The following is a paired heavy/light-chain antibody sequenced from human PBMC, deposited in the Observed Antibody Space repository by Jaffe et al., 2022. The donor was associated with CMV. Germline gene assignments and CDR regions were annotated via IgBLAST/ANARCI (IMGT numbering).Heavy chain of an antibody. CDR2: IYSGGST. CDR3: ARVPLPTDYGAPPGWYFDL. D-gene: IGHD4-17*01. V-gene: IGHV3-53*02. Sequence: EVQLVETGGGLIQPGGSLRLSCAASGFTVSSNYMSWVRQAPGKGLEWVSVIYSGGSTYYADSVKGRFTISRDNSKNTLYLQMNSLRAEDTAVYYCARVPLPTDYGAPPGWYFDLWGRGTLVTVSS. J-gene: IGHJ2*01. CDR1: GFTVSSNY.
Light chain of an antibody. Sequence: EIVMTQSPATLSVSPGERATLSCRASQSVSSNLAWYQQKPGQAPRLLIYGASTRATGIPARFSGSGSGTEFTLTISSLQSEDFAVYYCQQYNNWPPAWTFGQGTKVEIK. CDR2: GAS. J-gene: IGKJ1*01. CDR1: QSVSSN. CDR3: QQYNNWPPAWT. V-gene: IGKV3-15*01.